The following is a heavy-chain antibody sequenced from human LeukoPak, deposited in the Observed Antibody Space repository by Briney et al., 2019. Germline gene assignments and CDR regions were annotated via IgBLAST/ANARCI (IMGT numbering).Heavy chain of an antibody. Sequence: SETLSLTCTVSGGSISSGGYNWNWIRQHPGKGLEWIGYIDNSGNTYYNPSLKSRLTISVDTSKNQFSLKLSSVTAADTAVYFCARDAYYDSGSYFYLDYWGQGTLVTVSS. D-gene: IGHD3-10*01. CDR1: GGSISSGGYN. CDR2: IDNSGNT. J-gene: IGHJ4*02. V-gene: IGHV4-31*03. CDR3: ARDAYYDSGSYFYLDY.